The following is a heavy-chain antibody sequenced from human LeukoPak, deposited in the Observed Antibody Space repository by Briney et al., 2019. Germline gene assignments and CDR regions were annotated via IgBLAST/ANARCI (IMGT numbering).Heavy chain of an antibody. V-gene: IGHV3-48*03. CDR2: ISHSGRTI. J-gene: IGHJ5*02. Sequence: GGSLRLSCAASGFTFSNYELNWVRQAPGKGLEWVSYISHSGRTIYYADSVKGRFTISRDNAKDSLYLQMNSLRAEDTAVYYCARGVGSSWPGWFDPWGQGTLVTVSS. CDR1: GFTFSNYE. CDR3: ARGVGSSWPGWFDP. D-gene: IGHD6-13*01.